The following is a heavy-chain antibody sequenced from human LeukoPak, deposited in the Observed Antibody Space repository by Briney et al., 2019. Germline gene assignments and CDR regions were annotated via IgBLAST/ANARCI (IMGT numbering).Heavy chain of an antibody. D-gene: IGHD6-13*01. CDR1: GYSFTSYW. CDR2: IYPGDSDT. J-gene: IGHJ1*01. CDR3: ARRARKAASPLEYFES. V-gene: IGHV5-51*01. Sequence: GESLKISCQGSGYSFTSYWIGWVRQMPGKGLEWMGIIYPGDSDTRYSPSFEGQVSMSADKSSNTVYLQWRSLKASDTATYYCARRARKAASPLEYFESWGQGTPVTVYS.